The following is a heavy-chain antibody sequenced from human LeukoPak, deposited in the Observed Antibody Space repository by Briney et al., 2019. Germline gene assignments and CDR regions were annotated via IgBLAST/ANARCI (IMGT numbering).Heavy chain of an antibody. V-gene: IGHV1-8*03. Sequence: ASVKVSCKASGYTFTNYDINWVRQAAGQGREWMGWMNPNSGNTGYAQKFQGRVTITRSTSISTAYMELSSLRSEDTALYYCTRCVTPHTYCYDYWGQGTLVTVSS. CDR1: GYTFTNYD. CDR3: TRCVTPHTYCYDY. J-gene: IGHJ4*02. CDR2: MNPNSGNT. D-gene: IGHD4-23*01.